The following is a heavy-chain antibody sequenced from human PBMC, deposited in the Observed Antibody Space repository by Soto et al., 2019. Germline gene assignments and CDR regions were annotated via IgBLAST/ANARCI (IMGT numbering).Heavy chain of an antibody. V-gene: IGHV3-23*01. Sequence: GGSLRVSCAASGFHFSSYALSWVRQAPGKGLEWLSTITAGGTQTYSADSVRGRLAISRDNSKDTLYLQMDSLGGDDTAVYYCAKMAWLGDLPGHDFWGQGTLVTVSS. J-gene: IGHJ4*01. D-gene: IGHD3-10*01. CDR3: AKMAWLGDLPGHDF. CDR1: GFHFSSYA. CDR2: ITAGGTQT.